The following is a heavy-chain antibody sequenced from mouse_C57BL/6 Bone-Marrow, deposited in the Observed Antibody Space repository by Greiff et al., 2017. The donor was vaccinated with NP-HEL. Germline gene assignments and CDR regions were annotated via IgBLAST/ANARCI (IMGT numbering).Heavy chain of an antibody. CDR2: IYPGSGST. CDR3: ARLRLRRAWFAY. D-gene: IGHD2-2*01. J-gene: IGHJ3*01. CDR1: GYTFTSYW. V-gene: IGHV1-55*01. Sequence: QVQLKQPGAELVKPGASVKMSCKASGYTFTSYWITWVKQRPGQGLEWIGDIYPGSGSTNYNEKFKSKATLTVDTSSSTAYMQLSSLTSEDSAVYYCARLRLRRAWFAYWGQGTLVTVSA.